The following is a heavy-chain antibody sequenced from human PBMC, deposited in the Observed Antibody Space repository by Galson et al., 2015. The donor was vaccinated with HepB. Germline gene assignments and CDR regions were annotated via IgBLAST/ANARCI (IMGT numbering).Heavy chain of an antibody. Sequence: SLRLSCAASGFTFSSYEMNWVRQAPGKGLEWVSYISSSGSTIYYADSVKGRFTISRDNAKNSLYLQMNSLRAEDTAVYYCARDHRSGWELSYFDYWGQGTLVTVSS. CDR3: ARDHRSGWELSYFDY. CDR1: GFTFSSYE. V-gene: IGHV3-48*03. D-gene: IGHD1-26*01. CDR2: ISSSGSTI. J-gene: IGHJ4*02.